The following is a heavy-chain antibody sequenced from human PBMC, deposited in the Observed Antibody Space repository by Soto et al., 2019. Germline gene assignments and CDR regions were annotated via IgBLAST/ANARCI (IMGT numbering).Heavy chain of an antibody. Sequence: ASVKVSCKASGYTFTSYGIRWVRQASGQGLEWMGWISAYNGNTNYAQKLQGRVTMTTDTSTSTAYMELRSLRSDDTAVYYCASGKAPGPDSIDSRAYFDYWGQGTLVTVSS. D-gene: IGHD3-22*01. CDR3: ASGKAPGPDSIDSRAYFDY. J-gene: IGHJ4*02. V-gene: IGHV1-18*01. CDR1: GYTFTSYG. CDR2: ISAYNGNT.